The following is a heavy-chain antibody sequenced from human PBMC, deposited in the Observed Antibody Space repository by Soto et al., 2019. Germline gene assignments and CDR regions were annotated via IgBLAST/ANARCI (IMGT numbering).Heavy chain of an antibody. Sequence: GRSLRLSCAPSRFIINNYAMSWVRQAPGKGLDWISAIRAGGASTYYADSVKGRFTISRDNSQNTLFLQMTNLRTEDTTVHYGAQVPGGGNSFPEDWGQGTLVTVSS. CDR1: RFIINNYA. V-gene: IGHV3-23*01. CDR2: IRAGGAST. CDR3: AQVPGGGNSFPED. J-gene: IGHJ4*02. D-gene: IGHD2-21*01.